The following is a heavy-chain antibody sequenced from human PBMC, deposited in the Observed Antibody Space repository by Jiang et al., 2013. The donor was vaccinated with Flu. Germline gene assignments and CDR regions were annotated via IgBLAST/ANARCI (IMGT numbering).Heavy chain of an antibody. V-gene: IGHV4-59*11. D-gene: IGHD3-16*01. Sequence: PGLVKPSETLSLTCTVSGGSISSHYLNWFRQSPGKGLEWIGYIYYSGNTKYNPSLQSRVTISVDTSKSLFSLKLSFVTAADTAVYYCAIGGGWLTDFWGQGTLVTVSS. J-gene: IGHJ4*02. CDR3: AIGGGWLTDF. CDR1: GGSISSHY. CDR2: IYYSGNT.